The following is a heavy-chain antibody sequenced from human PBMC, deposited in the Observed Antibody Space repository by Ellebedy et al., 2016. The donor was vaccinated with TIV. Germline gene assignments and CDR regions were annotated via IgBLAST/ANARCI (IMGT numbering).Heavy chain of an antibody. J-gene: IGHJ4*02. V-gene: IGHV3-23*01. CDR3: ARNSMVTWNDY. CDR2: MSEYDGRT. Sequence: GESLKISCATSGFTFSAYVMAWVRQIPGKGLEWVSAMSEYDGRTFYADSVKGRFTISRDNSRDTLYLQMNSLRDEDTAVYYCARNSMVTWNDYWGQGTLVTVSS. D-gene: IGHD5-18*01. CDR1: GFTFSAYV.